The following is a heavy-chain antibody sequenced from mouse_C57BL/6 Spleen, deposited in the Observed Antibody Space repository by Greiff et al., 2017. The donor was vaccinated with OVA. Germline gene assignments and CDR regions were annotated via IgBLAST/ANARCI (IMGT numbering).Heavy chain of an antibody. Sequence: QVQLQQPGAELVMPGASVKLSCKASGYTFTSYWMHWVKQRPGQGLEWIGEIDPSDSYTNYNQKFKGKSTLTVDKSSSTAYMQLSSLTSEDSAVYYCARGRSLMDYWGQGTSVTVSS. J-gene: IGHJ4*01. CDR1: GYTFTSYW. CDR2: IDPSDSYT. CDR3: ARGRSLMDY. V-gene: IGHV1-69*01.